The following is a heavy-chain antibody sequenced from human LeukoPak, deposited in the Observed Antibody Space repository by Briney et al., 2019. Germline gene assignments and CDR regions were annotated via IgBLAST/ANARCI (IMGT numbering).Heavy chain of an antibody. J-gene: IGHJ4*02. Sequence: SETVSLTCSVSGASISSGLYYWNWIRQPAGKGLEWIGRIFESGKTNYNPSLKSRVTISVDTSNNQFSLKLRSVTAIDTAVYYCASSSWLRDANFDNWGQGTLVTVSS. CDR1: GASISSGLYY. V-gene: IGHV4-61*02. CDR3: ASSSWLRDANFDN. CDR2: IFESGKT. D-gene: IGHD6-13*01.